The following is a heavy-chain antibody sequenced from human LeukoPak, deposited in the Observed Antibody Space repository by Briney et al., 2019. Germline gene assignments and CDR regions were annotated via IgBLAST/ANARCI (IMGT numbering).Heavy chain of an antibody. V-gene: IGHV3-21*01. CDR3: LLQMTYGELSDPDF. J-gene: IGHJ4*02. Sequence: GSLRLSCAASGFTLSSLATHWVRQTPGKGLEWVSSSGTRSGTKYYADSVMGRFTISRDSAMNSVSLQINSLRAEDTAVYYCLLQMTYGELSDPDFRGQGTLVTVSS. D-gene: IGHD3-16*02. CDR2: SGTRSGTK. CDR1: GFTLSSLA.